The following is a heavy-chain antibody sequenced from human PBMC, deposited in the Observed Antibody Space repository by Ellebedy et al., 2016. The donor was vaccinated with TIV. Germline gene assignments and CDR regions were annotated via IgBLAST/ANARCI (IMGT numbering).Heavy chain of an antibody. CDR3: ARPTHYFGSGSPPYGIDV. V-gene: IGHV3-7*03. CDR1: GFTFSSYW. J-gene: IGHJ6*02. CDR2: IKEDGSEI. D-gene: IGHD3-10*01. Sequence: GGSLRLSCAASGFTFSSYWMSWVRQAPGKGLEWVAKIKEDGSEIYYTDSLKGRFTISRDNAKNSVNLQMSSLRAEDTAVYYCARPTHYFGSGSPPYGIDVWGQGTTVTVSS.